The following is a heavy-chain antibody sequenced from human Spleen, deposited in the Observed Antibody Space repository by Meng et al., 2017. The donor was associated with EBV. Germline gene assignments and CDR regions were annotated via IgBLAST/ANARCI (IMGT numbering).Heavy chain of an antibody. D-gene: IGHD6-19*01. Sequence: ARLVTAGAVVNKAQPLVKSSCKSSGGTLRRYAISWMRKAPGQGLEGMGGIIPIFGTANYAQKFPGRVTMTRDVSVNSVYMELTNLRGEDTAVYFCASDGFSSDGWLAPWGQGTLVTVSS. V-gene: IGHV1-69*01. CDR1: GGTLRRYA. J-gene: IGHJ5*02. CDR3: ASDGFSSDGWLAP. CDR2: IIPIFGTA.